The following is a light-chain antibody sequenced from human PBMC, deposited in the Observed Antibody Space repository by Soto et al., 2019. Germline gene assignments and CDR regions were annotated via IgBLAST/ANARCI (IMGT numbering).Light chain of an antibody. CDR3: QQRSNWPIT. Sequence: EFVLTQSPATLSLSPGERATLSCRASQSVSTYVAWYQQKPGQAPRLLIYDPSNRATGIPAKFSGSGSGTAFTHNISSLDPEDFAVYYWQQRSNWPITFGQGTRLEIK. V-gene: IGKV3-11*01. CDR1: QSVSTY. J-gene: IGKJ5*01. CDR2: DPS.